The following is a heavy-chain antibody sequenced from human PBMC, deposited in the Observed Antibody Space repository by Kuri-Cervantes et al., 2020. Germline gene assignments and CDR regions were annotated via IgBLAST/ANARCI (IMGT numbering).Heavy chain of an antibody. Sequence: SVKVSCKASGCTFSSYAMCWVRQAPGQRLEWMGGISAIIGNTNYAQKFQGRVTITRDESASTAYMELSSLRSEDTAVYYCARGVPDYGGPNFDYWGQGTLVTVSS. J-gene: IGHJ4*02. D-gene: IGHD4-23*01. CDR1: GCTFSSYA. CDR3: ARGVPDYGGPNFDY. V-gene: IGHV1-69*05. CDR2: ISAIIGNT.